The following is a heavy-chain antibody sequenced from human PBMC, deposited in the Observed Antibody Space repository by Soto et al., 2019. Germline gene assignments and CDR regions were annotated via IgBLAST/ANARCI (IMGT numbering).Heavy chain of an antibody. Sequence: GASVKVSCKASGGTFSSYTISWVRQAPGQGLEWMGRIIPILGIANYAQKFQGRVTITADKSTSTAYMELSSLRSEDTAVYYCARVPNYYYDSSGYTDDAFDIWGQGTMVTVSS. D-gene: IGHD3-22*01. V-gene: IGHV1-69*02. J-gene: IGHJ3*02. CDR3: ARVPNYYYDSSGYTDDAFDI. CDR2: IIPILGIA. CDR1: GGTFSSYT.